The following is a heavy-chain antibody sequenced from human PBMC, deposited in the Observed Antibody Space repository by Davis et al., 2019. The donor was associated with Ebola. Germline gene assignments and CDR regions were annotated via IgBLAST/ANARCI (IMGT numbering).Heavy chain of an antibody. J-gene: IGHJ3*02. CDR2: ISSSSSYI. CDR3: ASAPLYYYDSSALFTEDAFDI. V-gene: IGHV3-21*04. Sequence: PGGSLRLSCAASGFTSSSYAMNWVRQAPGKRLEWVSSISSSSSYIYYADSVKGRFTISRDNSKNTLYLQMNSLRAEDTAVYYCASAPLYYYDSSALFTEDAFDIWGQGTMVTVSS. CDR1: GFTSSSYA. D-gene: IGHD3-22*01.